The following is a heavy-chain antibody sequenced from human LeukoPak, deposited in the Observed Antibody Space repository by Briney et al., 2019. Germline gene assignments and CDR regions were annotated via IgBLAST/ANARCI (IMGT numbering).Heavy chain of an antibody. CDR2: INHSGST. Sequence: SETLSLTCAVYGGSFSGYYWSWIRQPPGKGLEWIGEINHSGSTNYNPSLKSRVTISVDTSKNQFSLKLSSQTAADTAVYYCAICESVAAMYNWFDPLGEGTLVTVST. CDR3: AICESVAAMYNWFDP. CDR1: GGSFSGYY. V-gene: IGHV4-34*01. J-gene: IGHJ5*02. D-gene: IGHD6-19*01.